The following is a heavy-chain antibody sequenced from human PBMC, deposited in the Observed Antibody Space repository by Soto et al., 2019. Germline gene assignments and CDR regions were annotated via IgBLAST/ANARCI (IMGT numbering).Heavy chain of an antibody. Sequence: GWSLRLSCAASGFTFSSYAMHWVRQAPGKGLEWVAVISYDGSNKYYADSVKGRFTISRDNSKNTLYLQMNSLRAEDTAVYYCAREERRTVSDYWGQGTLVTVSS. CDR3: AREERRTVSDY. J-gene: IGHJ4*02. D-gene: IGHD4-17*01. CDR1: GFTFSSYA. V-gene: IGHV3-30-3*01. CDR2: ISYDGSNK.